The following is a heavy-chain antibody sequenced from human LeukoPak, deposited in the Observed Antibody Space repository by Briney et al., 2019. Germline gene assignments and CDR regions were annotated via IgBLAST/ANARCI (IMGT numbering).Heavy chain of an antibody. CDR1: GFSLTTSGVG. CDR3: AHRHKGMTTPDSWFDP. Sequence: SGPTLVNPTETLTLTCTFSGFSLTTSGVGVGWIRQPPGKALEWLALIYWDDDKRYSPSLKSRLTITKDTSRNKVVLTMTNMDPVDTGTYYCAHRHKGMTTPDSWFDPWGQGTLVTVPS. CDR2: IYWDDDK. J-gene: IGHJ5*02. D-gene: IGHD1-14*01. V-gene: IGHV2-5*02.